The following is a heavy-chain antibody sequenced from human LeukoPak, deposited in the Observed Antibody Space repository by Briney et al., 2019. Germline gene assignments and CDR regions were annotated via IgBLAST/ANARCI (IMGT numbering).Heavy chain of an antibody. CDR1: GFTFRDFS. CDR3: AKGNSTFSYTFDY. D-gene: IGHD2/OR15-2a*01. Sequence: PGGSLRLSCAASGFTFRDFSMHWVRQAPGKGLEWVSLITGDGSATHYADSVKGRFTISRDNSKNSLYLQMSGLRVEDTAFYYCAKGNSTFSYTFDYWGQGILVTVSS. J-gene: IGHJ4*02. V-gene: IGHV3-43*02. CDR2: ITGDGSAT.